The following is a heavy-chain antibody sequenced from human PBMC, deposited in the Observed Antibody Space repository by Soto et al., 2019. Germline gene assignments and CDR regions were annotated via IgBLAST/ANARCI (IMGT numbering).Heavy chain of an antibody. CDR2: MYYSGGA. J-gene: IGHJ5*02. CDR3: ATQEVGGSYVYTFHP. CDR1: GDSVSGNY. V-gene: IGHV4-59*08. D-gene: IGHD1-26*01. Sequence: SETLSLTCTVSGDSVSGNYWSWIRQPPGKQLEWIGYMYYSGGANYNPSLKSRVTISVDTSKNQFSLKLSSVTAADTAVYYCATQEVGGSYVYTFHPWGQGTLVTVSS.